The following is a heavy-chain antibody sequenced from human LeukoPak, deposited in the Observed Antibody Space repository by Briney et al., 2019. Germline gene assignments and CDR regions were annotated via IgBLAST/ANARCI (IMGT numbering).Heavy chain of an antibody. CDR2: IYSGGNT. D-gene: IGHD6-19*01. V-gene: IGHV3-53*01. CDR1: GFSVGFNY. J-gene: IGHJ4*02. Sequence: SGGSLRLSCAASGFSVGFNYMTWVRQAPGKGLEWVSVIYSGGNTDYADSVKGRFTISRDNSKNSLYLQMNSLRAEDTALYYCAKDLIAVGDGYYFDYWGQGTLVTVSS. CDR3: AKDLIAVGDGYYFDY.